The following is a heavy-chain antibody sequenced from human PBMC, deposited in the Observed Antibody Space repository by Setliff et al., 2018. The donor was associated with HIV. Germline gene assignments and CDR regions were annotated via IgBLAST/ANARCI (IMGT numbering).Heavy chain of an antibody. J-gene: IGHJ6*03. CDR3: ARGAIFGVVTTYYYYYMDV. D-gene: IGHD3-3*01. Sequence: GGSLRLSCAASGFTVYSYYMSWVRQAPGKGLEWVSVIYSDGNTYYADSVKGRFTISRDNSKNTLYLQMGSLRAEDMAVYYCARGAIFGVVTTYYYYYMDVWGKGTTVTVSS. V-gene: IGHV3-66*01. CDR1: GFTVYSYY. CDR2: IYSDGNT.